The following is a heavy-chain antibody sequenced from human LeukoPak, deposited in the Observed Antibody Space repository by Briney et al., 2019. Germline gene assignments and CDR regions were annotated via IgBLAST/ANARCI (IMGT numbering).Heavy chain of an antibody. CDR3: ARPMIAGNYYGMDV. CDR2: IYYSGST. CDR1: GGSISSYY. D-gene: IGHD3-22*01. Sequence: SETLSLTCTVSGGSISSYYWSWIRQPPGKGLEWIGYIYYSGSTNYNPSLKSRVTISVDTSKNQFSLKLSSVTAADTAVYYCARPMIAGNYYGMDVWAQGTTVTVSS. V-gene: IGHV4-59*01. J-gene: IGHJ6*02.